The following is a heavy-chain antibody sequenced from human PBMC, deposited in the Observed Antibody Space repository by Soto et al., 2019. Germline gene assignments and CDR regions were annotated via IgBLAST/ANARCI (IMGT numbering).Heavy chain of an antibody. D-gene: IGHD3-3*01. J-gene: IGHJ4*02. CDR3: ARDTLGGAYDFLH. CDR2: ISSGGST. CDR1: GFTVSNLY. V-gene: IGHV3-66*01. Sequence: EVQLVESGGGLVQPGGSLRLSCAASGFTVSNLYMTWVRQAPWKGLQWVAVISSGGSTYYADSVKGRFTISRDNSKNTLYLEMNSLRAEDTAVYYCARDTLGGAYDFLHGGQGTLVTVSS.